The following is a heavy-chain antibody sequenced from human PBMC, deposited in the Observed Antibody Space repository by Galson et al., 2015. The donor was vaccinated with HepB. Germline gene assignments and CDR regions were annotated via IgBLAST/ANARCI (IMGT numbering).Heavy chain of an antibody. J-gene: IGHJ4*02. V-gene: IGHV1-46*01. CDR2: INPSGGST. CDR3: ARARYYYDSSGYYTLDY. D-gene: IGHD3-22*01. CDR1: GYTFTSYY. Sequence: SVKVSCKASGYTFTSYYMHWVRQAPGQGLEWMGIINPSGGSTSYAQKFQGRVTMTRDTSTSTVYMELSSLRSEDTAVYYCARARYYYDSSGYYTLDYWGQGTLVTVSS.